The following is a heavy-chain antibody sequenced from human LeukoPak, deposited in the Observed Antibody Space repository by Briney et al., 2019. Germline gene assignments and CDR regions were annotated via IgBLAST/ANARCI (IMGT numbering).Heavy chain of an antibody. J-gene: IGHJ4*02. D-gene: IGHD1-1*01. Sequence: GGSLRLSCAASGFTFSRYWMSWVRQAPGKGLEGVANIKQDGGERYHVDSVRGRFTISRDNAKNSLFLQMNSLRAEDTAVYYCATMGLEPLPYYFDYWGQGTLVTVSS. CDR2: IKQDGGER. V-gene: IGHV3-7*01. CDR3: ATMGLEPLPYYFDY. CDR1: GFTFSRYW.